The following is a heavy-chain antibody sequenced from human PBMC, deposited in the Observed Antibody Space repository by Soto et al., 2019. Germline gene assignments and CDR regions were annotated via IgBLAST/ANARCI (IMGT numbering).Heavy chain of an antibody. J-gene: IGHJ3*01. CDR1: GGSISSGGYY. V-gene: IGHV4-31*03. CDR3: ARTYYYDSSGYYYP. Sequence: QVQLQESGPGLVKPSQTLSLTCTVSGGSISSGGYYWSWIRQHPGKGLEWIGYIYYSGSTYYNPCLKSRVTISEDTSKNHFSLKLSSVTAADTAVYYCARTYYYDSSGYYYPWGQGTMVTVSS. CDR2: IYYSGST. D-gene: IGHD3-22*01.